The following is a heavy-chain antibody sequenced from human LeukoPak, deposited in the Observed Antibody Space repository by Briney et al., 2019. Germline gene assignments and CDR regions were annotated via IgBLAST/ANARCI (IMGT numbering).Heavy chain of an antibody. J-gene: IGHJ4*02. CDR2: INHSGST. CDR1: GGSFSGYY. D-gene: IGHD4-17*01. CDR3: ARDGTTTVTTAPFDY. V-gene: IGHV4-34*01. Sequence: SETLSLTCAVYGGSFSGYYWSWIRQPPGKGLEWIGEINHSGSTNYNPSLKSRVTISVDTSKNQFSLKLSSVTAADTAVYYCARDGTTTVTTAPFDYWGQGTLVTVSS.